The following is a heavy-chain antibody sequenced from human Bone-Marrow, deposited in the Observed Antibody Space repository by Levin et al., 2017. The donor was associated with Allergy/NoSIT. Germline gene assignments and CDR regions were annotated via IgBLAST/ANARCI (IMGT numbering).Heavy chain of an antibody. CDR1: GFTFRSYA. CDR3: ARGMGFGELDYFDH. CDR2: IDTTSGYI. V-gene: IGHV3-21*01. D-gene: IGHD3-10*01. J-gene: IGHJ4*02. Sequence: GGSLRLSCVTSGFTFRSYAMNWVRQAPGKGLEWVSSIDTTSGYIYYVDSVKGRFTMSRDNAKNSLYLEMNSLTSEDTALYFCARGMGFGELDYFDHWGQGSLVTVSS.